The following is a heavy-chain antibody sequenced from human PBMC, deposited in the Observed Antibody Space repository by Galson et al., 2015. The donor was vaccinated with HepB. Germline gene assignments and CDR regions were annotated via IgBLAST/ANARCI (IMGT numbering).Heavy chain of an antibody. V-gene: IGHV5-51*01. CDR1: GYSFTSYW. CDR2: IYPGDSDT. D-gene: IGHD3-3*01. J-gene: IGHJ4*02. Sequence: QSGAEVKKPGESLKISCKGSGYSFTSYWIGWVRQMPGKGLEWMGIIYPGDSDTRYSPSFQGQVTISADKSISTAYLQWSSLKASDTAMYYCARHLMDVSHTYYDFWSGIGNHWGQGTLVTVSS. CDR3: ARHLMDVSHTYYDFWSGIGNH.